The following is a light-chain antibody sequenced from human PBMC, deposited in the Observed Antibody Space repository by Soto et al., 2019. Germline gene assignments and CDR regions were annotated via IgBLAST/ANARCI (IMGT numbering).Light chain of an antibody. J-gene: IGKJ3*01. Sequence: EIVMTQSPGTLSVSPGERATLSFSASQTVSRHLAWYQQKPGQAHRLLIFGASTRATGIPDRFSGSGSGTDFTLTISSLQSEDFAVYYCQQYNTWPMITFGPGTKVDIK. CDR2: GAS. CDR3: QQYNTWPMIT. CDR1: QTVSRH. V-gene: IGKV3-15*01.